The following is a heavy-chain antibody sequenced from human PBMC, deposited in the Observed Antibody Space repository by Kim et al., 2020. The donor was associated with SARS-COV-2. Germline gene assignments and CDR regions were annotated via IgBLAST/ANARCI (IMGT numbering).Heavy chain of an antibody. CDR3: ARYNWNDDHYFDY. Sequence: SETLSLTCTVSGGSISSYYWSWIRQPPGKGLEWIGYIYYSGSTNYNPSLKSRVTISVDTSKNQFSLKLSSVTAADTAVYYCARYNWNDDHYFDYWGQGTLVTVSS. J-gene: IGHJ4*02. V-gene: IGHV4-59*13. CDR2: IYYSGST. D-gene: IGHD1-1*01. CDR1: GGSISSYY.